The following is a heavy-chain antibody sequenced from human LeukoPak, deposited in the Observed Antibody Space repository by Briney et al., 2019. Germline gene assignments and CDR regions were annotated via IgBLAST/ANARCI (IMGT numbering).Heavy chain of an antibody. Sequence: SSETLSLTCTVSGGSISSSSYYWGWTPQPPGKGLEWIGSIYYSGSTYYNPSPKSRVTISVHTSKNQFSLKLSSVTAADTAVYYCASYSGSYYHYYYYMDVWGKGTTVTISS. CDR3: ASYSGSYYHYYYYMDV. D-gene: IGHD1-26*01. CDR2: IYYSGST. J-gene: IGHJ6*03. CDR1: GGSISSSSYY. V-gene: IGHV4-39*01.